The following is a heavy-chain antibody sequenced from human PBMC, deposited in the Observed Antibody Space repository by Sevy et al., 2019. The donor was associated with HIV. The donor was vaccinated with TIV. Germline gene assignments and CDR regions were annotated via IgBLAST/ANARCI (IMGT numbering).Heavy chain of an antibody. Sequence: GGSLRLSCAASGFTFSSYSMNWVRQAPGKGLEWVSSISSSSSNIYYADSVKGRFTISRDNAKNSLYLQMNSLRAEDTAVYYCARFSSGWGLDYWGQGTLVTVSS. CDR1: GFTFSSYS. V-gene: IGHV3-21*01. D-gene: IGHD6-19*01. CDR3: ARFSSGWGLDY. CDR2: ISSSSSNI. J-gene: IGHJ4*02.